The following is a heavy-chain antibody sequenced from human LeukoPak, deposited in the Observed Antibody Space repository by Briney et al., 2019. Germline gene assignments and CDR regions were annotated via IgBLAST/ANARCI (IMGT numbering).Heavy chain of an antibody. Sequence: SETLSLTCTISGGSISSYYWSWIRQPPGKGLEWIGYIYYSGSTKYNPSLKSRVTISVDTSKNQFSLRLSSVTAADTAVYYCARYPFDGYNYYFDYWGQGTLVTVSS. J-gene: IGHJ4*02. CDR1: GGSISSYY. CDR3: ARYPFDGYNYYFDY. D-gene: IGHD5-24*01. CDR2: IYYSGST. V-gene: IGHV4-59*01.